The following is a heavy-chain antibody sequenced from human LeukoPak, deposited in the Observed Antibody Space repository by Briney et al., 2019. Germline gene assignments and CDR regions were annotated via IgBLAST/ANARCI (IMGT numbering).Heavy chain of an antibody. CDR1: GFTVSSNY. CDR3: ARDMASDDSSGYYPNWFDP. CDR2: IYSGGST. D-gene: IGHD3-22*01. J-gene: IGHJ5*02. Sequence: GGSLRLSCAASGFTVSSNYMSWVRQAPGKGLEWVSAIYSGGSTYYADSVKGRFTISRDNSKNTLYLQMNSLRAEDTAVYYCARDMASDDSSGYYPNWFDPWGQGTLVTVSS. V-gene: IGHV3-53*01.